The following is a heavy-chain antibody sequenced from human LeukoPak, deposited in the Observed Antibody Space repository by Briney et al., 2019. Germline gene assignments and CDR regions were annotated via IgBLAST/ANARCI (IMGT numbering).Heavy chain of an antibody. CDR2: IYYSGST. CDR1: GGSISRSSYY. D-gene: IGHD3-3*01. J-gene: IGHJ3*02. Sequence: SETLSLTCTVSGGSISRSSYYWGWIRQPPGKGLEWIGSIYYSGSTYYNPSLKSRVTISVDTSKNQFSLKLSSVTAADTAVYYCARSPYDFWSGYFFDAFDIWGQGTMVTVSS. V-gene: IGHV4-39*01. CDR3: ARSPYDFWSGYFFDAFDI.